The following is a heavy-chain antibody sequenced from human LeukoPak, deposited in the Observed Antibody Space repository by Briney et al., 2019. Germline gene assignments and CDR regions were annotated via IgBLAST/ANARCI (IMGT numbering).Heavy chain of an antibody. CDR3: ARLYGIVGARPFDY. D-gene: IGHD1-26*01. CDR2: FYYSGNT. Sequence: PSESLSLTCTVSGGSISSSNYYWGRNRQPPGKGLKGIGSFYYSGNTYYNPSLKSRVTISVDASKNQFSLKLSSVTAADTAVYYCARLYGIVGARPFDYWGQGTLVTVS. J-gene: IGHJ4*02. V-gene: IGHV4-39*01. CDR1: GGSISSSNYY.